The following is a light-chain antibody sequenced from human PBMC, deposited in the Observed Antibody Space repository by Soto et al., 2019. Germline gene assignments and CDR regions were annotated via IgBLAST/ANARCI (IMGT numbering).Light chain of an antibody. V-gene: IGKV3D-15*01. J-gene: IGKJ4*01. CDR3: QQYDNWPLT. CDR2: GAS. Sequence: EVVLTQSPATLSLSPGERATLSCRASQSVDSNLAWYQQKPGQAPRLLIFGASTRATGIPARFSGSGSGTDFTLTISSLQSEDFGVYFCQQYDNWPLTFGGGTMVDIK. CDR1: QSVDSN.